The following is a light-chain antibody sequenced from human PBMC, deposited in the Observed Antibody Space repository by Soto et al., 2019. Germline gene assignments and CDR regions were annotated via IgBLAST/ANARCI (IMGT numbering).Light chain of an antibody. CDR3: SSYTSISTYV. Sequence: QSALTQPASVSGSPGQSITISCTGTSSDVGGYNFVSWYQQHPDKAPKLMIYDVTNRPSGVSNRLSGSKSGNTASLTISGLQAEDEADYYCSSYTSISTYVFGTGTQLTVL. V-gene: IGLV2-14*01. CDR2: DVT. CDR1: SSDVGGYNF. J-gene: IGLJ1*01.